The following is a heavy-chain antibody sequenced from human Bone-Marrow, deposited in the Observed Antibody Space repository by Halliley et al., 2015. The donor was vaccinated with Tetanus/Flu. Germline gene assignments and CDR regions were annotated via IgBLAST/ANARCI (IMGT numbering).Heavy chain of an antibody. Sequence: EWIRNIYESGNTNSNPFLKRRVTISIDTSKNQVSLNLSSVTAADTAVYYCAGGRVRFLAWAFDPWGRGTLVTVSS. CDR3: AGGRVRFLAWAFDP. D-gene: IGHD3-3*01. V-gene: IGHV4-59*09. CDR2: IYESGNT. J-gene: IGHJ5*02.